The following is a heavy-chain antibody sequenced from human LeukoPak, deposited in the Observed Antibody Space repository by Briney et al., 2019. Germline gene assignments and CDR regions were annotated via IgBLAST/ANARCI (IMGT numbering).Heavy chain of an antibody. CDR3: ARVSGYDLSLDY. J-gene: IGHJ4*02. Sequence: PGGSLRLSCSASGFTFNSYAMSWVRQAPGKGLEWVSVIYSGGNAYYADSVKGRFTISRHNFKSTVYLQMNSLIAGDTAVYYCARVSGYDLSLDYWGQGTMVTVSP. V-gene: IGHV3-53*04. CDR2: IYSGGNA. D-gene: IGHD5-12*01. CDR1: GFTFNSYA.